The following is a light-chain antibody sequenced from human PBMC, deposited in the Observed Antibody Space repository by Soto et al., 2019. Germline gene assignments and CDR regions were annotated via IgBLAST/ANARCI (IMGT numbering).Light chain of an antibody. CDR1: SSDVGGYNY. Sequence: QSALTQPASVSGSPGQSITISCTGTSSDVGGYNYVSWYQQQPGKAPKLMIYEVSNRPSGVSNRFSGSKSGNTASLTISGLPAEDVADYYCSSYTSSSTLVFGTGTKLTVL. CDR2: EVS. V-gene: IGLV2-14*01. CDR3: SSYTSSSTLV. J-gene: IGLJ1*01.